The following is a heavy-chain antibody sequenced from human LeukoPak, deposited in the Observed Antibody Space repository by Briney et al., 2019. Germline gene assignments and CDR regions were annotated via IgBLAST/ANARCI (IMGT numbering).Heavy chain of an antibody. CDR1: GYSISSGYY. V-gene: IGHV4-38-2*02. J-gene: IGHJ5*02. CDR2: IYHSGST. CDR3: ARGDGTQWFDP. Sequence: PSETLSLTCTVSGYSISSGYYWGWIRQPPGKGLEWIGSIYHSGSTYYNPSLKSRVTISVDTSKNQFSLKLSSVTAADTAVYYCARGDGTQWFDPWGQGTLVTVSS.